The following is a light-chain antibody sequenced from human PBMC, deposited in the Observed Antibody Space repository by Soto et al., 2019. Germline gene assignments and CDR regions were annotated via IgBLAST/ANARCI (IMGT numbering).Light chain of an antibody. CDR2: GAS. Sequence: EIVLTQSPGTLSLSPGDTATLSCRASQSVSSRSLGWYQQRPGQAPRILIYGASSRATGIPDRFSGSGSGTDFTLTISRLEPEDFAVYYCHQYDNSPLTFGGGTKVEIK. CDR1: QSVSSRS. J-gene: IGKJ4*01. CDR3: HQYDNSPLT. V-gene: IGKV3-20*01.